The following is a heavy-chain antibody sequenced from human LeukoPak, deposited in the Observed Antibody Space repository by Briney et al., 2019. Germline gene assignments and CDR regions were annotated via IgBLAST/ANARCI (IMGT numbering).Heavy chain of an antibody. V-gene: IGHV3-33*01. CDR3: ARGYYYDSSVDY. Sequence: PGGSLRLSCAASGFTFSSYGMHWVRQAPGKGLEWVAVIWYDGSNKYYAGSVKGRFTISRDNSKNTLYLQMNSLRAEDTAVYYCARGYYYDSSVDYWGQGTLVTVSS. J-gene: IGHJ4*02. CDR2: IWYDGSNK. D-gene: IGHD3-22*01. CDR1: GFTFSSYG.